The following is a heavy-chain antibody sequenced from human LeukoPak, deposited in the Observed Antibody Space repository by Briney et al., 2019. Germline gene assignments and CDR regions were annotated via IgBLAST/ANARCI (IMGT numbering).Heavy chain of an antibody. CDR1: AFTFSNYA. CDR2: ISHDGNNK. CDR3: ARGPRFAIRMIVVVTKGHFDS. D-gene: IGHD3-22*01. V-gene: IGHV3-30*04. J-gene: IGHJ4*02. Sequence: GGSLRLSCAASAFTFSNYATHWVRQAPGKGLEWVAAISHDGNNKYYADSVKGRFTISRDNSKNTLYLQMNSLRAEDTAVYYCARGPRFAIRMIVVVTKGHFDSWGQGTLVTVSS.